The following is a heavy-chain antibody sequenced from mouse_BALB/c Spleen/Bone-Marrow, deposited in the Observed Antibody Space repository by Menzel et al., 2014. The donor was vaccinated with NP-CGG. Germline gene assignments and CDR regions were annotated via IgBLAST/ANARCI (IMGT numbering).Heavy chain of an antibody. CDR3: AKHGSSGMSEY. D-gene: IGHD1-2*01. J-gene: IGHJ2*01. CDR1: GFDFSRYW. V-gene: IGHV4-1*02. CDR2: INPDSSTI. Sequence: EVQLVESGGGLVQPGGSLKLSCAASGFDFSRYWMSWVRQAPGKGLEWIGEINPDSSTINYTPSLKDKFIISRDTAKKTLCLHKSTMRSQGTPLFYSAKHGSSGMSEYWGEEATLTVS.